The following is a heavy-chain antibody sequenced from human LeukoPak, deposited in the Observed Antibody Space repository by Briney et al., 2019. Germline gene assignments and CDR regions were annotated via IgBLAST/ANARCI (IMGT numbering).Heavy chain of an antibody. V-gene: IGHV3-30*18. D-gene: IGHD4-11*01. CDR1: GIYD. J-gene: IGHJ4*02. CDR3: TKVFLRGLQSEIFFDS. Sequence: GGSLRLSCAASGIYDMSWVRQAPGKGLEWVALISYDESNKYYVDSVKGRFTISRDNSKNTLYLQMNSLTAEDTAVYSCTKVFLRGLQSEIFFDSWGQGTLVTVSS. CDR2: ISYDESNK.